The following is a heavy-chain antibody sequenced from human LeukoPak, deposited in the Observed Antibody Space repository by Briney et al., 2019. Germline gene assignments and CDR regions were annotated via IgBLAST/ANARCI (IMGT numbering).Heavy chain of an antibody. V-gene: IGHV4-34*01. Sequence: TSETLSLACAVYGGAFSGYYWSWIRPPPGKGLEWVGGINHSGSTNYNPSLKSRVTISVDTSKNQFSLKLSSVTAADTAVYYCARLVLLWFGESPGVMDVWGKGTTVTVSS. CDR3: ARLVLLWFGESPGVMDV. D-gene: IGHD3-10*01. CDR2: INHSGST. J-gene: IGHJ6*04. CDR1: GGAFSGYY.